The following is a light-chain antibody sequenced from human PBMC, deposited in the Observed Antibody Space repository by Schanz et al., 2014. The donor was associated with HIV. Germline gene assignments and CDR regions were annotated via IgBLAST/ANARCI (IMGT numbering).Light chain of an antibody. V-gene: IGLV2-14*03. CDR2: GVS. J-gene: IGLJ2*01. CDR3: SSYTSTNTLVV. Sequence: QSALTQPRSVSGSPGQSVTISCTGTSSDVGGYNHVSWYQQHPGKAPKLMIYGVSNRPSGVSNRFSGSKSGNTASLTISGLQAEDEGDYYCSSYTSTNTLVVFGGGTKLTVL. CDR1: SSDVGGYNH.